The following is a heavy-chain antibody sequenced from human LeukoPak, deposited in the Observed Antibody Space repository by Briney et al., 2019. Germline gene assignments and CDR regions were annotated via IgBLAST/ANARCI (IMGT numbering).Heavy chain of an antibody. Sequence: GASVKVSCKASGYTFTDYHMHWVRQVPGQGLEWMGWIKPNSGGTNYAQKFQGRVTMTRDTSISTAYMELSRLRSDDTAVYYCARARGAAAEPLDYWGQGTLVTVSS. D-gene: IGHD6-13*01. CDR1: GYTFTDYH. J-gene: IGHJ4*02. V-gene: IGHV1-2*02. CDR2: IKPNSGGT. CDR3: ARARGAAAEPLDY.